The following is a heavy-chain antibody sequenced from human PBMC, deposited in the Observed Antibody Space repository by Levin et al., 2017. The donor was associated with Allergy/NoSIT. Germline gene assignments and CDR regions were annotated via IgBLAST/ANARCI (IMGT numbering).Heavy chain of an antibody. J-gene: IGHJ5*02. CDR2: ISYDGSNT. CDR3: ARDVDYYDSSGYYLGWFDP. V-gene: IGHV3-30-3*01. Sequence: GGSLRLSCAASGFTFSTYAMHWVRQAPGKGLEWVAVISYDGSNTYYADSVKGRFTISRDNSKNTLYLQMHSLRAEDTAVFYCARDVDYYDSSGYYLGWFDPWGQGTLVTVSS. CDR1: GFTFSTYA. D-gene: IGHD3-22*01.